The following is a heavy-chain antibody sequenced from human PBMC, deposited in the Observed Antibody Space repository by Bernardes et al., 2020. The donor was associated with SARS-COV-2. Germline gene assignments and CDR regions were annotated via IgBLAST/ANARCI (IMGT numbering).Heavy chain of an antibody. V-gene: IGHV3-21*01. Sequence: GGSLRLSCAASGFTFSSYSMNWVRQAPGKGLEWVSSISSSSSYIYYADSVKGRFTISRDNAKNSLYLQMNSLRAEDTAVYYCARDGIVGATDNWFDPWGQGTLVTVSS. D-gene: IGHD1-26*01. CDR2: ISSSSSYI. J-gene: IGHJ5*02. CDR1: GFTFSSYS. CDR3: ARDGIVGATDNWFDP.